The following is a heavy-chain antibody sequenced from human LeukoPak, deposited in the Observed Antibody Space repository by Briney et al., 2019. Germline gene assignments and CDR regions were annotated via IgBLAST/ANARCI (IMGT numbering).Heavy chain of an antibody. V-gene: IGHV4-59*08. CDR2: IYYSGST. D-gene: IGHD2-2*01. CDR3: ARHVGRVVPAAK. Sequence: SETLSLTCAVYGGSFSSYYWSWIWQPPGKGLEWIGYIYYSGSTNYNPSLKSRVTISVDTSKNQFSLKLSSVTAADTAVYYCARHVGRVVPAAKWGQGTLVTVSS. J-gene: IGHJ4*02. CDR1: GGSFSSYY.